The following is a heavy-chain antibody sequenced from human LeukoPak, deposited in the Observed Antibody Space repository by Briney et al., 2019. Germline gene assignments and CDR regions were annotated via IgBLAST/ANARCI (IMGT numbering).Heavy chain of an antibody. Sequence: GASVKVSCKASGYTFTSYYMHWVRQAPGQGLVWMGIIKPSGGSTSYAQKFQGRVTMTRDTSTSTVYMELSSLRSEDTAVYYCARAPLWSMVRGVIIPFDYWGQGTLVTVSS. CDR3: ARAPLWSMVRGVIIPFDY. CDR2: IKPSGGST. D-gene: IGHD3-10*01. J-gene: IGHJ4*02. V-gene: IGHV1-46*01. CDR1: GYTFTSYY.